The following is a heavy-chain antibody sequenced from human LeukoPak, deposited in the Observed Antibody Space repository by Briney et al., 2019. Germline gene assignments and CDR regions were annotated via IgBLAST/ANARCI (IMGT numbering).Heavy chain of an antibody. CDR3: TRVGYIDEGIDY. CDR2: IKQDGSKK. V-gene: IGHV3-7*04. D-gene: IGHD5-24*01. J-gene: IGHJ4*02. Sequence: GGCLRLSCVASGFPFSSYWMTWVRQAPGKGLEWVANIKQDGSKKSYVDAVKGRFTISRDNAKNSLYLQMNSLRAEDTAIYYCTRVGYIDEGIDYWGQGTLVTVSS. CDR1: GFPFSSYW.